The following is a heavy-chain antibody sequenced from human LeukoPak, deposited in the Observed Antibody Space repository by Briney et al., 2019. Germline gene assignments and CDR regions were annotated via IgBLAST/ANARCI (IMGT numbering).Heavy chain of an antibody. V-gene: IGHV3-23*01. J-gene: IGHJ4*02. D-gene: IGHD3-10*01. CDR3: AKDGAQYYYGSGSYYNEFDY. Sequence: GGSLSLSCAASGFTFSSCAMSWVRQAPGKGLEWVSAISGSGGSTYYADSVKGRFTISRDNSKNTLYLQMNSLRAEDTAVYYCAKDGAQYYYGSGSYYNEFDYWGQGTLVTVSS. CDR1: GFTFSSCA. CDR2: ISGSGGST.